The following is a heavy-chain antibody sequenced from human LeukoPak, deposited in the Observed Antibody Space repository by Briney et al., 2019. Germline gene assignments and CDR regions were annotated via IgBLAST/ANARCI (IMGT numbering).Heavy chain of an antibody. CDR2: INPSGGTA. J-gene: IGHJ4*02. Sequence: ASVKVSCKASGYTFTSFYVHWVRQAPGQGLEWMAIINPSGGTARYARKFQGRVTVTRDTSTGTVYMELSSLRSEDTAVYYCARDGRLSYDTSGYYFPGDYWGQGTLVTVSS. CDR1: GYTFTSFY. D-gene: IGHD3-22*01. CDR3: ARDGRLSYDTSGYYFPGDY. V-gene: IGHV1-46*01.